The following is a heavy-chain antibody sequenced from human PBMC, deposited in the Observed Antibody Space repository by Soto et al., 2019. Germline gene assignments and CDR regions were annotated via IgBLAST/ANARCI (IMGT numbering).Heavy chain of an antibody. J-gene: IGHJ5*02. V-gene: IGHV3-30*18. CDR2: ISYDGSNK. CDR1: GFTFSSYG. D-gene: IGHD6-13*01. Sequence: QVQLVDSGGGVVQPGRSLRLSCAASGFTFSSYGMHWVRQAPGKGLEWVAVISYDGSNKYYADSVKGRFTISRDNSKNTLYLQMNSLRAEDTAVYYCAKEDWIAAAGTSWFDPWGQGTLVTVSS. CDR3: AKEDWIAAAGTSWFDP.